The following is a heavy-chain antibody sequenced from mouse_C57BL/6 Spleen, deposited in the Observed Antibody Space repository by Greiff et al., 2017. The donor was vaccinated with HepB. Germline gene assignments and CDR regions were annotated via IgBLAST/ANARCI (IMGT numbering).Heavy chain of an antibody. CDR1: GFSLTSYG. CDR2: IWSGGST. Sequence: QVQLKQSGPGLVQPSQSLSITCTVSGFSLTSYGVHWVRQSPGKGLEWLGVIWSGGSTDYNAAFISRLSISKDNSKSQVFFKMNSLQADDTAIYYCARNEGQLRSYWYFDVWGTGTTVTVSS. V-gene: IGHV2-2*01. J-gene: IGHJ1*03. CDR3: ARNEGQLRSYWYFDV. D-gene: IGHD3-2*02.